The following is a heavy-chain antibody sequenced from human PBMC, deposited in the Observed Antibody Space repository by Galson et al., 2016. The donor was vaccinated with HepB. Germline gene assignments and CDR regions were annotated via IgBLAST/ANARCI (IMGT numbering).Heavy chain of an antibody. CDR2: TYYRSKWYN. D-gene: IGHD2/OR15-2a*01. CDR1: GDSVSSNSAA. CDR3: ARVRCSTFRCQNWFDP. J-gene: IGHJ5*02. Sequence: CAISGDSVSSNSAARTWIRQSPLRGLEWLGRTYYRSKWYNDYAVSVKSRISIHPDTSKNQFSLQLNSVTPEDTAVYYCARVRCSTFRCQNWFDPWGQGTLVTVSS. V-gene: IGHV6-1*01.